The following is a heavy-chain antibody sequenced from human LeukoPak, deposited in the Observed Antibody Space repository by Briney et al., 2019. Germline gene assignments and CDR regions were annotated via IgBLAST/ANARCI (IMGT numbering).Heavy chain of an antibody. V-gene: IGHV3-33*01. D-gene: IGHD2-2*01. J-gene: IGHJ4*02. Sequence: PGGSLRLSCVASGFIFSNYGLHWVRQAPGKGLEWVAVIWYDGSRKYYADSVKGRFTISRDDSKNTLYLQMNSLRVEDTAVYYCARADCGSSSCPSKFDYWGQGTLVTVSS. CDR1: GFIFSNYG. CDR2: IWYDGSRK. CDR3: ARADCGSSSCPSKFDY.